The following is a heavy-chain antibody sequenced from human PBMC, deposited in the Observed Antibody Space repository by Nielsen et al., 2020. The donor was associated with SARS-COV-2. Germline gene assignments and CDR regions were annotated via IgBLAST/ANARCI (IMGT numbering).Heavy chain of an antibody. CDR2: ISSSSSYI. Sequence: GGSLRLSCAASGFTFSSYSMNWVRQAPGKGLEWVSSISSSSSYIYYADSVKGRFTISRDNSMNTLYVQMNTLRAEDTAVYYCAKDLRDASGYFDHWGQGTLVTVSS. J-gene: IGHJ5*02. CDR1: GFTFSSYS. CDR3: AKDLRDASGYFDH. V-gene: IGHV3-21*04. D-gene: IGHD3-22*01.